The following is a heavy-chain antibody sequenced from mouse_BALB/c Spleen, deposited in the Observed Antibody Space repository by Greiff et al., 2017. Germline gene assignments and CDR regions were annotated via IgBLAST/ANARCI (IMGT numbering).Heavy chain of an antibody. V-gene: IGHV5-17*02. CDR2: ISSGSSTI. CDR1: GFTFSSFG. D-gene: IGHD2-14*01. J-gene: IGHJ2*01. CDR3: AQSHNRDGDFDN. Sequence: EVKLMESGGGLVQPGGSRKLSCAASGFTFSSFGMHWVRQAPEKGLEWVAYISSGSSTIYYADTVKGRFTISRDNPKNTLFLQMTSLRSEDTAMYYSAQSHNRDGDFDNWGQGTTLTVSS.